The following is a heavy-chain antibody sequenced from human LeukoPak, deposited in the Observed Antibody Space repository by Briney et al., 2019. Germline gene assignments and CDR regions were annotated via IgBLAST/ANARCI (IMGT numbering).Heavy chain of an antibody. CDR3: ARDFYGDYWSYFDY. D-gene: IGHD4-17*01. J-gene: IGHJ4*02. Sequence: SVKVSCKASGGTFSSYAISWVRQAPGQGLEWMGRIIPVFGTANYAQKFQGRVTITTDESTSTAYMELSSLRSEDTAVYYCARDFYGDYWSYFDYWGQGTLVTVSS. V-gene: IGHV1-69*05. CDR2: IIPVFGTA. CDR1: GGTFSSYA.